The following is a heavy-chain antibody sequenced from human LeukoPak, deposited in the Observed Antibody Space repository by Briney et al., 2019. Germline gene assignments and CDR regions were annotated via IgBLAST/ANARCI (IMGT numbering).Heavy chain of an antibody. V-gene: IGHV4-38-2*02. J-gene: IGHJ4*02. D-gene: IGHD5-18*01. CDR2: FYNGGST. Sequence: PSGTLSLTCTVSGYSISTDYYWGWSRPPPGEGVGWIGTFYNGGSTYYKPSLKGRVTISVDTSKNQFSLKLSSVTAADTAVYYCARAKVNTAYDYGGQGTLLTLSS. CDR3: ARAKVNTAYDY. CDR1: GYSISTDYY.